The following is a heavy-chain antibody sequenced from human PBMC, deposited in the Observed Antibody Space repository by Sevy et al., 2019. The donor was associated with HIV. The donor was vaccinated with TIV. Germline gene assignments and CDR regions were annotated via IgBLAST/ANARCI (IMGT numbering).Heavy chain of an antibody. CDR1: GDSISSSF. Sequence: SETLSLTCTVSGDSISSSFWIWIRQPPGKGLEWIGYISHSGSTNYSPSLKSRVTISVDTSKNQFSLKVNSVTAVDTAVYYCTRDFYDNRPRGFDPWGQGILVTVSS. CDR2: ISHSGST. J-gene: IGHJ5*02. V-gene: IGHV4-59*01. D-gene: IGHD3-22*01. CDR3: TRDFYDNRPRGFDP.